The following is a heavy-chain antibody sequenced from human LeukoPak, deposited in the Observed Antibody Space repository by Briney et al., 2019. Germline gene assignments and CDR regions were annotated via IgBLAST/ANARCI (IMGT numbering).Heavy chain of an antibody. D-gene: IGHD3-3*01. CDR2: IYYSGST. Sequence: SETLFLTCTVSGGSISSSSYYWGWIRQPPGKGLEWIGSIYYSGSTYYNPSLKSRVTISVDTSKNQFSLKLSSVTAADTAVYYCARGSEYYDFWSGPTGVYYYYMDVWGKGTTVTVSS. CDR1: GGSISSSSYY. CDR3: ARGSEYYDFWSGPTGVYYYYMDV. J-gene: IGHJ6*03. V-gene: IGHV4-39*01.